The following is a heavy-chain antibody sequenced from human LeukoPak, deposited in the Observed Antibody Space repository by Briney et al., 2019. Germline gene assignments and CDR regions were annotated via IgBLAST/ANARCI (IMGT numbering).Heavy chain of an antibody. Sequence: PGGSLRLSCAASGLTFSTLAFHWVRQAPGKGLEWLAIISYDGNSKFYADSVRGRFTISRDNSRNTLYLQMSSLETEDTAVYYCARDLYSSATDLYSSAWTGAFDVWGQGTMVTVSS. J-gene: IGHJ3*01. CDR3: ARDLYSSATDLYSSAWTGAFDV. V-gene: IGHV3-30-3*01. D-gene: IGHD6-19*01. CDR2: ISYDGNSK. CDR1: GLTFSTLA.